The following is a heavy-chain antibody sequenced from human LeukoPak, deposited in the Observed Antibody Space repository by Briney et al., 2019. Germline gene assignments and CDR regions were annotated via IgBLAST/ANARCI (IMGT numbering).Heavy chain of an antibody. CDR1: GFTVNSNY. CDR3: ARKYYFDY. CDR2: IKPDGSEK. J-gene: IGHJ4*02. V-gene: IGHV3-7*04. Sequence: GGSLRLSCVASGFTVNSNYMSWVRQAPGKGLEWVANIKPDGSEKYYVDSVKGRFTISRDNAKNSLYLQMNSLRAEDTAIYYCARKYYFDYWGQGTLVTVSS.